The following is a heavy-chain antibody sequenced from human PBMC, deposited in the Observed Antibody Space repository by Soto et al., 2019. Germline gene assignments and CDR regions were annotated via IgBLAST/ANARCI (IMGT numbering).Heavy chain of an antibody. CDR2: INPNSGGT. D-gene: IGHD3-10*01. J-gene: IGHJ4*02. V-gene: IGHV1-2*02. Sequence: SVKVSFKASGYTFTGYYMHWVRQAPGQGLEWMGWINPNSGGTNYAQKFQGRVTMTRDTSISTAYMELSRLRSDDTAVYYCARPRFYGSGSYYDYWGQGTLVTVSS. CDR3: ARPRFYGSGSYYDY. CDR1: GYTFTGYY.